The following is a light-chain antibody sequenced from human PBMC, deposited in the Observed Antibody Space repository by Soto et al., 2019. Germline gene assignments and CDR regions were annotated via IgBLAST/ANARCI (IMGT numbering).Light chain of an antibody. CDR3: CSYAGRYTYV. CDR1: SSDIGSNT. V-gene: IGLV1-44*01. Sequence: QSVLTQPLSASASPGQRVTISCSGGSSDIGSNTVAWYQHLPGTAPPRLIFTAGQRPSGVPGRFSGSKSGTSASLAISGLQSEDEGDYYCCSYAGRYTYVFGTGTSSPS. J-gene: IGLJ1*01. CDR2: TAG.